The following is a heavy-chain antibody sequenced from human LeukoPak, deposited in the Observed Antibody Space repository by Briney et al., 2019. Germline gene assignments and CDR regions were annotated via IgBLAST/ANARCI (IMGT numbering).Heavy chain of an antibody. J-gene: IGHJ4*02. CDR3: AKAEDYYDSSGMGD. V-gene: IGHV3-23*01. D-gene: IGHD3-22*01. Sequence: GGSLRLSCAASRFTFSSYAMSWVRQAPGKGLEWVSTISSGGGSTYYADSVKGRFTISRDNSKNTLYLQMNSLRAEDTAVYYCAKAEDYYDSSGMGDWGQGTLVTVSS. CDR2: ISSGGGST. CDR1: RFTFSSYA.